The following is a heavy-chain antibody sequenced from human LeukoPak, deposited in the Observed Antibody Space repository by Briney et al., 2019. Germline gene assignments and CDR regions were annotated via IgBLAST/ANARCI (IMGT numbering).Heavy chain of an antibody. V-gene: IGHV6-1*01. Sequence: SQTLSLTCAISGDSVSSKSGAWNWIRQSPSRGLEWLGRTCYRSKWYNDYAGSLISRITISPDTSKNQFSLQLYFVTPEDTAVYYCARDAGTTGWHTFDYWGQGTLVTVSS. J-gene: IGHJ4*02. CDR1: GDSVSSKSGA. CDR2: TCYRSKWYN. D-gene: IGHD3-9*01. CDR3: ARDAGTTGWHTFDY.